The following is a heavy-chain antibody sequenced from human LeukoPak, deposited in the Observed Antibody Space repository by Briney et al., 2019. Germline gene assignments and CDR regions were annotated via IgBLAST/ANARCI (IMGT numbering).Heavy chain of an antibody. CDR2: ITNSGSNM. Sequence: GGSLRLSCAASGFTFSSHTMNWVRQAPGKGLEWVSSITNSGSNMFYADFVKGRFTISRDNAKNSLYLQMNSLRVEDTAVYYCVRRSSFDYWGRGTLVTVSS. V-gene: IGHV3-21*06. CDR1: GFTFSSHT. J-gene: IGHJ4*02. CDR3: VRRSSFDY.